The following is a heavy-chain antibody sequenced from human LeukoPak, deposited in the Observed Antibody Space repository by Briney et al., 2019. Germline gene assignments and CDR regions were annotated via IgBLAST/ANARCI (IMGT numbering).Heavy chain of an antibody. CDR2: VYYTGYT. V-gene: IGHV4-59*08. Sequence: SETLSLTCTVSGGSISTYYWTWIRQPPGKGLEWIGCVYYTGYTGYNPSLKSQVTISLDTSKNQFSLRLSSVTAADTAVYYCARGTWSAGMNMRGYYFDYWGQGALVTVSS. D-gene: IGHD6-19*01. CDR1: GGSISTYY. J-gene: IGHJ4*02. CDR3: ARGTWSAGMNMRGYYFDY.